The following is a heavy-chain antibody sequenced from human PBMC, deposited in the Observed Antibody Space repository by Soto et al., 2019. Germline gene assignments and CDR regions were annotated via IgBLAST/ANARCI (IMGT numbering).Heavy chain of an antibody. Sequence: PSQTLSLTCAIPGDRVSSNSAAWNWIRQSASSGLEWQGRTYYRSKWYNDYAVSVKSRITINPDTAKNQFSLQLNSVTPEVTAVYYCARGGNWNSRPYNWFDPWGQGTLVTVSS. D-gene: IGHD1-7*01. CDR2: TYYRSKWYN. V-gene: IGHV6-1*01. J-gene: IGHJ5*01. CDR3: ARGGNWNSRPYNWFDP. CDR1: GDRVSSNSAA.